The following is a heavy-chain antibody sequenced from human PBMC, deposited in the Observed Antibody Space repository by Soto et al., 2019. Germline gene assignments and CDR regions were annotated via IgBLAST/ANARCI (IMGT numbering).Heavy chain of an antibody. CDR3: ANGYEVVLPAATLFAY. CDR1: GFTFSSYA. CDR2: ICGSGGST. D-gene: IGHD2-2*01. V-gene: IGHV3-23*01. J-gene: IGHJ4*02. Sequence: EVQLLESGGGLVQPGGSLRLSCAASGFTFSSYAMSWVRQAPGKGLEWVSAICGSGGSTYYADAAKGRFTISRDNSNNTQYPQMTSLRAKDTAVDDCANGYEVVLPAATLFAYWGQGTLVTVSS.